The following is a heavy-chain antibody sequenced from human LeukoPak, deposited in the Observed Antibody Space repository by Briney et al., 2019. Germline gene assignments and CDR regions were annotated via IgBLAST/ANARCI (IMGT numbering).Heavy chain of an antibody. CDR1: GFTFSDYY. Sequence: GGSLRLSCAASGFTFSDYYVSWIRQAAGKGLGWVSYISSSSSYTNYADSVKARFTISRDNAKNSLYLQMNSLRAEDTAVYYCARPRRYYDSSGYRNFDYWGQGTQVTVSS. V-gene: IGHV3-11*03. CDR2: ISSSSSYT. J-gene: IGHJ4*02. D-gene: IGHD3-22*01. CDR3: ARPRRYYDSSGYRNFDY.